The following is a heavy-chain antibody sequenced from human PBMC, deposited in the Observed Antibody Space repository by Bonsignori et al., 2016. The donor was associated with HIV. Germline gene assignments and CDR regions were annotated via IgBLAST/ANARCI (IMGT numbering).Heavy chain of an antibody. CDR2: IYTSGST. Sequence: WIRQPPGKGLEWIGRIYTSGSTNYNPSLKSRVTISVDTSKNQFSLKLSSVTAADTAVYYCARFLPALPAGYAFDIWGQGTMVTVSS. D-gene: IGHD2-2*01. J-gene: IGHJ3*02. V-gene: IGHV4-61*02. CDR3: ARFLPALPAGYAFDI.